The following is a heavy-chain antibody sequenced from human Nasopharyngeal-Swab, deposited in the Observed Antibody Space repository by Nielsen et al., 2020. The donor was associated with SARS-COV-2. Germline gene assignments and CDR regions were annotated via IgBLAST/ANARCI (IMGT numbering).Heavy chain of an antibody. V-gene: IGHV4-61*02. D-gene: IGHD3-22*01. CDR1: GGSISSGSYY. Sequence: SETLSLTFTVSGGSISSGSYYWSWIRQPAGKGLEWIGRIYTSGSTNYNPSLKSRVTISVDTSKNQFSLKLSSVTAADTAVYYCAREPTNMIVVVTYFDYWGQGTLVTVSS. CDR2: IYTSGST. J-gene: IGHJ4*02. CDR3: AREPTNMIVVVTYFDY.